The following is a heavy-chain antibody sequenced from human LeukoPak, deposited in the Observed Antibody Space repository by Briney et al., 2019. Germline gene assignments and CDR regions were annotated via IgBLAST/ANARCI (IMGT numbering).Heavy chain of an antibody. Sequence: GRSLRLSCAASGFTFSSYGMHWVRQAPGKGLEWVAVISYDGSNKYYADSVKGRFTIPRDNSKNTLYLQMNSLRAEDTAVYYCAKGRYVDTAMALDYWGQGTLVTVSS. CDR3: AKGRYVDTAMALDY. CDR2: ISYDGSNK. CDR1: GFTFSSYG. V-gene: IGHV3-30*18. J-gene: IGHJ4*02. D-gene: IGHD5-18*01.